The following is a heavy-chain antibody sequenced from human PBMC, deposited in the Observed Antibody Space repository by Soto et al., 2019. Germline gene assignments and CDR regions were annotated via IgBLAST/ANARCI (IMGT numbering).Heavy chain of an antibody. D-gene: IGHD3-22*01. CDR2: IKSKTDGGTT. Sequence: GKGLEWVGRIKSKTDGGTTDYAAPVKGRFTISRDDSKNTLYLQMNSLKTEDTAVYYCISVRSAYYNRSAKLTSGFD. J-gene: IGHJ5*01. V-gene: IGHV3-15*01. CDR3: ISVRSAYYNRSAKLTSGFD.